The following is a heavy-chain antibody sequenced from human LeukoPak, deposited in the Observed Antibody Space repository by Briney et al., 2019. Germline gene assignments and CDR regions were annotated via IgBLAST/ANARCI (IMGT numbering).Heavy chain of an antibody. V-gene: IGHV3-23*01. CDR1: GFTFSIYA. Sequence: PGGSLRLSCAASGFTFSIYAMIWVRQAPGKGLEWVSGISDSGRNTYYSDSVKGRFTISRDNSESTVYLQMNSLTAEDTAQYYCATGCVGSPNCQTTGYDHWGQGTLVTVSS. CDR2: ISDSGRNT. J-gene: IGHJ4*02. D-gene: IGHD2-2*01. CDR3: ATGCVGSPNCQTTGYDH.